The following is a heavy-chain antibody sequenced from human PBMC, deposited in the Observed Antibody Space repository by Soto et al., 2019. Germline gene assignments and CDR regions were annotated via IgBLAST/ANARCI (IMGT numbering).Heavy chain of an antibody. D-gene: IGHD3-22*01. CDR1: GFTLSDHA. J-gene: IGHJ4*02. Sequence: LIFSCAASGFTLSDHAMHWVRQAPGKGLEWVSGISWNSGTKGYADSVKGRFTISTSTAYMELSSLRSEDTAVYYRAHYDSSSPPYWGQGTLVTV. V-gene: IGHV3-9*01. CDR2: ISWNSGTK. CDR3: AHYDSSSPPY.